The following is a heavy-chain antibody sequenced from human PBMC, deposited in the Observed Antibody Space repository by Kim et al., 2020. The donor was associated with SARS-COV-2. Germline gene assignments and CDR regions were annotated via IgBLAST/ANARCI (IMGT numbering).Heavy chain of an antibody. CDR2: IDPSDSYT. CDR1: GYSFTSYW. D-gene: IGHD3-9*01. V-gene: IGHV5-10-1*01. CDR3: ARHFKANYYFLTVYYICWWFNP. Sequence: GESLKISCKGSGYSFTSYWISWVRQMPGKGLEWMGRIDPSDSYTNYSPSFQGHVTISADKSISTAYLQWSSLKASDTAMYYCARHFKANYYFLTVYYICWWFNPWGQGSLGTVST. J-gene: IGHJ5*02.